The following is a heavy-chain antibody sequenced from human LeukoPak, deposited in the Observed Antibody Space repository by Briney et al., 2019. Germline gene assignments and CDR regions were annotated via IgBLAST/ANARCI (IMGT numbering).Heavy chain of an antibody. CDR2: INHSGST. CDR3: ARHAPLYYYGSGSLKY. Sequence: SETLSLTCTVSGGSISSYYWSWIRQPPGKGLEWIGEINHSGSTNYNPSLKSRVTISVDTSKNQFSLKLSSVTAADTAVYYCARHAPLYYYGSGSLKYWGQGTLVTVSS. CDR1: GGSISSYY. D-gene: IGHD3-10*01. V-gene: IGHV4-34*01. J-gene: IGHJ4*02.